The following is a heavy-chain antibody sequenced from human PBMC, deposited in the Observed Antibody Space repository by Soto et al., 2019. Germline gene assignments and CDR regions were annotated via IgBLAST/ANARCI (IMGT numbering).Heavy chain of an antibody. Sequence: ASVKVSCKASGYTFTGYYMHWVRQAPGQGLEWMGWINPNSGGTNYAQKFQGWVTMTRDTSISTAYKELSRLRSDDTAVYYCATGNTVTSYYYGMDVWGQGTTVTVSS. D-gene: IGHD4-17*01. CDR3: ATGNTVTSYYYGMDV. CDR1: GYTFTGYY. V-gene: IGHV1-2*04. J-gene: IGHJ6*02. CDR2: INPNSGGT.